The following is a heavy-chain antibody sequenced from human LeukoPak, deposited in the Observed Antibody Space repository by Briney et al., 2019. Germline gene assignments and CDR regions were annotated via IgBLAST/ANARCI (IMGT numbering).Heavy chain of an antibody. CDR2: IIPILGIA. CDR1: GGTFSSYA. Sequence: ALVKVSCKASGGTFSSYAISWVRQAPGQGLEWMGRIIPILGIANYAQKFQGRVTITADKSTSTAYMELSSLRSEDTAVYYCARVVGILTGSLLNDAFDIWGQGTMVTVSS. D-gene: IGHD3-9*01. J-gene: IGHJ3*02. V-gene: IGHV1-69*04. CDR3: ARVVGILTGSLLNDAFDI.